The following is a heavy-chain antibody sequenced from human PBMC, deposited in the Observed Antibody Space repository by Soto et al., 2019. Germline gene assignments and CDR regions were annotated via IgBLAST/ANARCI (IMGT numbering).Heavy chain of an antibody. CDR3: ARLSGSWQSGFDP. J-gene: IGHJ5*02. Sequence: VQLQESGPGLVKPSQTLSLTCTVSDGSISSDGFYWSWIRKHPGKGLEWIGYIYYSGNTYYNPSLKSRVTILVDTSKNQFSLKVSSVTAADTAVYYCARLSGSWQSGFDPWGQGTLVTVSS. CDR2: IYYSGNT. CDR1: DGSISSDGFY. V-gene: IGHV4-31*03. D-gene: IGHD6-13*01.